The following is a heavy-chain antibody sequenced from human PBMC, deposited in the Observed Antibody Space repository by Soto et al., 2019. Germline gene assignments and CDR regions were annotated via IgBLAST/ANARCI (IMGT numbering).Heavy chain of an antibody. CDR1: GFTFDDYA. CDR3: AKAQKAWSGPYYFDY. J-gene: IGHJ4*02. D-gene: IGHD3-3*01. Sequence: PGGSLRLSCAASGFTFDDYAMHWVRQAPGKGPEWVSGISWNSGNIVYADSVKGRFTISRDNAKNSLYLQMNSLRPEDTALYYCAKAQKAWSGPYYFDYWGQGTLVTVSS. CDR2: ISWNSGNI. V-gene: IGHV3-9*01.